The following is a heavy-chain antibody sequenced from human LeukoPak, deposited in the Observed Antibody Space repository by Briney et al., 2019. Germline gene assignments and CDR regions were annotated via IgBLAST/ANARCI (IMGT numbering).Heavy chain of an antibody. V-gene: IGHV3-23*01. CDR2: ISKNGDGT. D-gene: IGHD2-21*02. Sequence: GGSLRLSCAAFGFTFNSYAMLWVRQAPGKGLEWVSAISKNGDGTWYPDSVKGRFIISRDKSKNILYLQMNSLRAEDTALYYCARDRDFPRDQFDYWGQGTLVTVSS. J-gene: IGHJ4*02. CDR1: GFTFNSYA. CDR3: ARDRDFPRDQFDY.